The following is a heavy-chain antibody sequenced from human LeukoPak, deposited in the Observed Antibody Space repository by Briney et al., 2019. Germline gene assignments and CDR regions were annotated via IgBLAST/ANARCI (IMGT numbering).Heavy chain of an antibody. CDR2: IFYSGST. D-gene: IGHD3-10*01. CDR3: AKSNGYGLVDI. Sequence: SETLSLTCTVSGYSISSGYYWGWVRQPPGKGLEWIGNIFYSGSTYYSPSLKSRVTISLDTSRNQFPLKLNSVTAADTAVYYCAKSNGYGLVDIWGQGTMVTVSS. CDR1: GYSISSGYY. V-gene: IGHV4-38-2*02. J-gene: IGHJ3*02.